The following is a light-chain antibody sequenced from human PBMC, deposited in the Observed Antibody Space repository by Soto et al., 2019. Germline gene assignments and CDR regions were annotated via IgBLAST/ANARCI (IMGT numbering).Light chain of an antibody. J-gene: IGKJ4*01. V-gene: IGKV3-20*01. CDR2: DAS. CDR3: QQYGSSPLT. Sequence: EIVLTQSPATLSLSPGERATLSCRASQSVGSALAWYQQKPGQTPRLLIYDASSRATGIPDRFSGSGSGTDFTLTISRLEPEDFAVYYCQQYGSSPLTFGGGTKVDIK. CDR1: QSVGSA.